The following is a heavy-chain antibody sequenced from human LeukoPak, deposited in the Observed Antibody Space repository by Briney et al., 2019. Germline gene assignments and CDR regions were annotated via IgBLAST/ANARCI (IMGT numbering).Heavy chain of an antibody. J-gene: IGHJ4*02. Sequence: GGSLRLSCAASGFTFSSYAMHWVRQAPGKGLEWVAVISYDGSNKYYADSVKGRFTISRDNSKNTLYLQMNSLRAEDTAVYYCAKDWSYSSSWYLFDYWGQGTLVTVSS. D-gene: IGHD6-13*01. CDR1: GFTFSSYA. V-gene: IGHV3-30*04. CDR2: ISYDGSNK. CDR3: AKDWSYSSSWYLFDY.